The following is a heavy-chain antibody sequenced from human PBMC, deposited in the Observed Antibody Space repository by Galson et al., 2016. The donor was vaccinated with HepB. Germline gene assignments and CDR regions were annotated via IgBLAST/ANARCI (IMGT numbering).Heavy chain of an antibody. CDR2: IDPNGGKK. D-gene: IGHD3-10*02. CDR3: ARRNVRGMDV. J-gene: IGHJ6*02. Sequence: SVKVSCKASGYTFTTYYMHWVRQAPGQGLEWMGVIDPNGGKKDYAQKFQGRLTMTRDTATGTVYMELRSLRSEDTAMYYCARRNVRGMDVWGQGTTVSVSS. V-gene: IGHV1-46*01. CDR1: GYTFTTYY.